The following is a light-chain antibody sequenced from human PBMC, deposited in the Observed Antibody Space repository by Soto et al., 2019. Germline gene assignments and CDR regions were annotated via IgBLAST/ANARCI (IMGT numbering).Light chain of an antibody. Sequence: DIQMTQSPSSLSASVGDTVTITCRASQTIAIYLNWYQQKPGKAPNLLIYEASSLQSGVPSRFTGRGSGTDFSLTISSLQSEDFATYYCQQYYSYPYTFGQGTKLEIK. CDR2: EAS. V-gene: IGKV1-39*01. CDR1: QTIAIY. J-gene: IGKJ2*01. CDR3: QQYYSYPYT.